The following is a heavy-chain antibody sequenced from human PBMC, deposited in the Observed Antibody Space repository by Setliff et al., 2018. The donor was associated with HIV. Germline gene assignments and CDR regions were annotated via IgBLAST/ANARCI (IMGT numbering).Heavy chain of an antibody. Sequence: PSETLSLTCAVSGGSISSSNWWSWVRQPPGKGLEWIGEIYHGGSTNYNPSLKSRVTISVDKSKNQFSLKLASVTAADTAVYYCASGEPYYYDSTGYSGNYFDYWGQGTLVT. CDR2: IYHGGST. V-gene: IGHV4-4*02. J-gene: IGHJ4*02. D-gene: IGHD3-22*01. CDR3: ASGEPYYYDSTGYSGNYFDY. CDR1: GGSISSSNW.